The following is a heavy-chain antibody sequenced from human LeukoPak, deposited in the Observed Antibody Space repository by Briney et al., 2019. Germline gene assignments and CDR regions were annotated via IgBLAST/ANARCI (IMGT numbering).Heavy chain of an antibody. J-gene: IGHJ4*02. CDR3: ARTIPGIAAAGTTFDY. CDR2: INPNTGGT. V-gene: IGHV1-2*02. D-gene: IGHD6-13*01. Sequence: GASVKVSCKASGYTFSGYYMHWVRQAPGQGLEWMGWINPNTGGTNYAQKFQGRVTMTRDTSISTTYMELSRLRSDDTAVYYCARTIPGIAAAGTTFDYWGQGTLVTVSS. CDR1: GYTFSGYY.